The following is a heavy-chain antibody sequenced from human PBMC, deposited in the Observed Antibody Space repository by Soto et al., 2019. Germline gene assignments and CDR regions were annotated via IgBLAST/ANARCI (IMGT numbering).Heavy chain of an antibody. V-gene: IGHV3-48*03. CDR3: ASGGFWSGYHYYYYGMDV. CDR2: ISSSGSTI. D-gene: IGHD3-3*01. CDR1: GFTFSSYE. J-gene: IGHJ6*02. Sequence: PVGSLRLSCAASGFTFSSYEMNWVRQAPGKGLEWVSYISSSGSTIYYADSVKGRFTISRDNAKNSLYLQMNSLRAEDTAVYYCASGGFWSGYHYYYYGMDVWGQGTTVTVSS.